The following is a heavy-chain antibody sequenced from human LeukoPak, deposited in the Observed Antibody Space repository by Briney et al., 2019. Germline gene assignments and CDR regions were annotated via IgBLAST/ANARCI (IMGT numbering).Heavy chain of an antibody. CDR3: ARKKTTVVDAFDI. Sequence: SETLSLTCTVSGGSISSSSYYWSWIRQPPGKGLEWIGYIYYSGSTNYNPSLKSRVTISIDTSKNQFSLKLSSVTAADTAVYYCARKKTTVVDAFDIWGQGTMVTVSS. J-gene: IGHJ3*02. V-gene: IGHV4-61*05. D-gene: IGHD4-23*01. CDR1: GGSISSSSYY. CDR2: IYYSGST.